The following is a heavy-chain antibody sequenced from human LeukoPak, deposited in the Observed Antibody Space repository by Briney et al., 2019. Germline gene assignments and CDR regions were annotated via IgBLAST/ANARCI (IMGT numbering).Heavy chain of an antibody. V-gene: IGHV1-2*02. D-gene: IGHD2-15*01. CDR1: GYTFTGYY. CDR2: INPKSGGT. Sequence: ASVKVSRKASGYTFTGYYMHWVQQAPGQGPEWMGWINPKSGGTNYAQKFQGRVTMTRDTSISTAYMELNRLRSDDTAMYYCASIYCAGGSCYDRGGDFWGQGTQVTVSS. J-gene: IGHJ4*02. CDR3: ASIYCAGGSCYDRGGDF.